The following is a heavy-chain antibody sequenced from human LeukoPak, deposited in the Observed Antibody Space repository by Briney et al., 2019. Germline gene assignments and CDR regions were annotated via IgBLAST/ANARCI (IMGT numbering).Heavy chain of an antibody. CDR2: ISGSGGST. CDR3: ARELLRAAMPQSNYFDY. J-gene: IGHJ4*02. V-gene: IGHV3-23*01. CDR1: GFTFNSYA. Sequence: PGGSLRLSCAASGFTFNSYAMSWLRQAPGKGLEWVSAISGSGGSTYYADSVKGRFTISRDNSKNTLYLQMNSLRAEDTAVYYCARELLRAAMPQSNYFDYWGQGPLVTVSS. D-gene: IGHD2-2*01.